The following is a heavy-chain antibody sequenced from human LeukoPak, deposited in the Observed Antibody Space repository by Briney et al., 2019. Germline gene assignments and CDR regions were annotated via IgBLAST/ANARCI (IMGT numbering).Heavy chain of an antibody. CDR3: ATVPGAYCSGGSCPVL. Sequence: ASVKVSCKAFGYTFTSNYMHWVRQAPGQGPEWMGVISPSGGSTTYAQKFQGRVTITADESTSTAYMELSSLRSEDTAVYYCATVPGAYCSGGSCPVLWGQGTLVTVSS. CDR2: ISPSGGST. CDR1: GYTFTSNY. J-gene: IGHJ4*02. V-gene: IGHV1-46*01. D-gene: IGHD2-15*01.